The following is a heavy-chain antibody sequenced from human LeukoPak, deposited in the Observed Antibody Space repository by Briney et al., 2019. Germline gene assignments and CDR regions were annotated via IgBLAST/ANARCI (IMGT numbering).Heavy chain of an antibody. V-gene: IGHV3-15*01. Sequence: KPGGSLRLSCAASGVIFSNAWMSWVRQAPGKGLEWVCRIKSKTHGGTTDYAAPVKGRFAISRDDSKNTLYLQMNSLKTEDTAVYYCTDIGGSTLWGQGTLVTVSS. J-gene: IGHJ4*02. D-gene: IGHD2-15*01. CDR2: IKSKTHGGTT. CDR1: GVIFSNAW. CDR3: TDIGGSTL.